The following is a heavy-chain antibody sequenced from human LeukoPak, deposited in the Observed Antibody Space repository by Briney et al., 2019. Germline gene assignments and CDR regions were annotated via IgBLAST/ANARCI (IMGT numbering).Heavy chain of an antibody. CDR3: ARVGTTGATADN. Sequence: ASVTVSCKASGYIFTTYYMHWLRQAPGQGPEWMGIINPRGGSTDYAPKFQGRFTMTSDTSTSTVFMELTRLRSEDTAVYFCARVGTTGATADNWGQGTLVPVSS. J-gene: IGHJ4*02. D-gene: IGHD4-11*01. CDR1: GYIFTTYY. V-gene: IGHV1-46*01. CDR2: INPRGGST.